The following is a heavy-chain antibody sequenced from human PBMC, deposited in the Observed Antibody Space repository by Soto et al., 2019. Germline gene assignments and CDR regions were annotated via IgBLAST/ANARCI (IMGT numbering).Heavy chain of an antibody. CDR2: INGDGSFT. V-gene: IGHV3-74*01. CDR1: GFTFSNYW. CDR3: ARVGGGSGNFDY. Sequence: EVQLVESGGGLVQPGGSLRLSCGASGFTFSNYWMHWVRQAPGEGLVWVSRINGDGSFTRFADSVKGRFTISRDNAKNTLYLQMNSLRADDTAVYYCARVGGGSGNFDYWGHGTLVTVSS. J-gene: IGHJ4*01. D-gene: IGHD3-10*01.